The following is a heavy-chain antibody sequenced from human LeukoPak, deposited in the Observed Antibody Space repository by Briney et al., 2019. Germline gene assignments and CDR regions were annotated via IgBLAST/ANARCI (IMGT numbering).Heavy chain of an antibody. V-gene: IGHV1-69*13. CDR1: GGTFSSYA. CDR3: ARRHCCGGDRNWFDP. D-gene: IGHD2-21*02. Sequence: SVKVSCKASGGTFSSYAISWVRQAPGQGLEWMGGIIPIFGTANYAQKFQGRVTITADESTSTAYMELSSLRSEDTAVYYCARRHCCGGDRNWFDPWGQGTLVTVSS. J-gene: IGHJ5*02. CDR2: IIPIFGTA.